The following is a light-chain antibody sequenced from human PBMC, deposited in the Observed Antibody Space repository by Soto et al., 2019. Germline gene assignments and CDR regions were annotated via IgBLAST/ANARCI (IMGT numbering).Light chain of an antibody. J-gene: IGLJ1*01. CDR3: TSYTRDTTYV. CDR2: GVN. CDR1: YSDIGTYDS. V-gene: IGLV2-14*01. Sequence: QSALTQPASVSGSPGQSITVSCTGTYSDIGTYDSVSWCQHHPGRAPKLLIFGVNRRPSGISYRFSASKSGNTASLTISGLQAEDEADYYCTSYTRDTTYVFGTGTKLTVL.